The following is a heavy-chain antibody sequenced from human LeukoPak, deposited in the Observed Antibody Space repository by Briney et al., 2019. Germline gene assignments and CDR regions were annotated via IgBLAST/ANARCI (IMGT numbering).Heavy chain of an antibody. Sequence: PGGFLRLSCAASGFTFSTSWMHWVRQAPGKGLVWVSRVNSDGRTTTYADSVKGRFTISRDNAKNTLCLQMNSLSAEDTAMYFCAGSSTAAGTFDYWGQGTLVTVSS. D-gene: IGHD6-13*01. CDR3: AGSSTAAGTFDY. CDR1: GFTFSTSW. V-gene: IGHV3-74*01. CDR2: VNSDGRTT. J-gene: IGHJ4*02.